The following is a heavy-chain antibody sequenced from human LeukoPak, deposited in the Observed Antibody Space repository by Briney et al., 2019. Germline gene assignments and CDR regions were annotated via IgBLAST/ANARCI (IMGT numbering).Heavy chain of an antibody. V-gene: IGHV3-73*01. D-gene: IGHD3-10*01. CDR3: TGNYFGSGSYADFDY. CDR2: IRSTANGYAT. Sequence: GGSLRLSCAASGFTFSGSALHWVRQASGKGLEWVGRIRSTANGYATAYAASVKGRFTISRDDSKNTAYLQMDSLKTEDTAVYYCTGNYFGSGSYADFDYWGQGTLVTVSS. CDR1: GFTFSGSA. J-gene: IGHJ4*02.